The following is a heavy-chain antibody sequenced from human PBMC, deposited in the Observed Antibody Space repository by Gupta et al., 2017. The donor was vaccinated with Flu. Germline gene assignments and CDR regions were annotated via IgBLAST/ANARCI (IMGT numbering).Heavy chain of an antibody. J-gene: IGHJ3*02. CDR1: GYSISSGYY. V-gene: IGHV4-38-2*01. Sequence: QVQLQESGPGLVKPSETLSLTCAVSGYSISSGYYWGWIRQPPGKGLEWIVSIYHSGSTYYNPSLKSRVTISVDTSKNQFSLKLSSVTAADTAVYYCARVTYGGDPFDIWGQGTMVTVSS. D-gene: IGHD4-17*01. CDR3: ARVTYGGDPFDI. CDR2: IYHSGST.